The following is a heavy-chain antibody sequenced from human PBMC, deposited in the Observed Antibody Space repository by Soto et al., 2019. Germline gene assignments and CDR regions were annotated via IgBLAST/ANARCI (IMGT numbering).Heavy chain of an antibody. V-gene: IGHV1-2*02. Sequence: ASVKVSCKTSGYTFTGYYIHWVRQAPGQGLEWMGWVNPNSGDTNYAQKFQGGVTMTRDTSVSTAYMELSNLKSADTAVYYCARAVTGSIGNNFADDSWGQGTLVTVSS. CDR3: ARAVTGSIGNNFADDS. J-gene: IGHJ4*02. CDR1: GYTFTGYY. D-gene: IGHD3-22*01. CDR2: VNPNSGDT.